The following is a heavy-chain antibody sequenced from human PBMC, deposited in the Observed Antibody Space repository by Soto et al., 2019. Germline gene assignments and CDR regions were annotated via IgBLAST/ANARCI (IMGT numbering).Heavy chain of an antibody. Sequence: SETLSLTCTVSGCTISSYYWSWIRQPPGKGLEWIGYLYYSGSTNYNPSLKSRVTISVDTSKNQFSLKLNSMPASDTAVYYCARGLDYNYYMDAGGKATPVTSSS. CDR1: GCTISSYY. CDR2: LYYSGST. V-gene: IGHV4-59*01. J-gene: IGHJ6*03. CDR3: ARGLDYNYYMDA.